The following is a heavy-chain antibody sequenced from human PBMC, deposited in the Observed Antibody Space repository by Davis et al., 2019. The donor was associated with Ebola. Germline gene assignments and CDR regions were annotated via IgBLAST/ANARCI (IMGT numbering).Heavy chain of an antibody. CDR3: ARDRYNWNYVGNFDY. V-gene: IGHV3-7*01. CDR1: GFTFSSYW. CDR2: IKQDGSAK. Sequence: GGSLRLSCAASGFTFSSYWMSWVRQAPGKGLEWVANIKQDGSAKYYVDSVKGRFTISRDNAKNSLYLQMNSLRAEDTAVFYCARDRYNWNYVGNFDYWGQGTLVTVSS. D-gene: IGHD1-7*01. J-gene: IGHJ4*02.